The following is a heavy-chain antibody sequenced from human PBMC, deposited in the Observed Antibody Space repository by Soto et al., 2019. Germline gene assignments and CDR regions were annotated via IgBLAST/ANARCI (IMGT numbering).Heavy chain of an antibody. J-gene: IGHJ4*02. CDR2: ISYGGST. CDR1: GGSINSGGYC. Sequence: QVQLQESGPGLVKPSQTLSLTCTVSGGSINSGGYCWSWIRQHPGKGLDWIGCISYGGSTSYNPSPTSRVYMDVDTSTNQFSLELPSVTAADPPVYYCPKGILVWGQGALITVSS. D-gene: IGHD3-10*01. V-gene: IGHV4-31*03. CDR3: PKGILV.